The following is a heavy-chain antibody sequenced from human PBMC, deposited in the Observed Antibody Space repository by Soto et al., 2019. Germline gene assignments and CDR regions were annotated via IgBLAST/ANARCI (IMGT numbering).Heavy chain of an antibody. CDR1: GLTFSSFT. CDR2: INSNGGSA. Sequence: PGGSLRLSCPASGLTFSSFTMHWVRQAPGKGLEYVSAINSNGGSAYYGDSVKGRFTISRDNPKNTLYLQMSSLRVEDTAVYYCVTNSGWSLRDFDYWGQGTLVTVSS. CDR3: VTNSGWSLRDFDY. J-gene: IGHJ4*02. D-gene: IGHD6-19*01. V-gene: IGHV3-64D*08.